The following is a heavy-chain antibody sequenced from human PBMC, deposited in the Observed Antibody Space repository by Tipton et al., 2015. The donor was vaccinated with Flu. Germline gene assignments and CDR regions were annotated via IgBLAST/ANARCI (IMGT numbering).Heavy chain of an antibody. D-gene: IGHD3-16*02. CDR1: GYTLTNYD. J-gene: IGHJ6*02. V-gene: IGHV1-8*01. Sequence: QVQLVQSGPEVKKSGASVKVSCKASGYTLTNYDIIWVRQATGQGLEYMGWMNPDGGNAGYAQKFLGRITMTRDTSINTAYMELSSLISEDTAVYYCAKSQKRPSRYYGMDVWGQGTTVTVSS. CDR3: AKSQKRPSRYYGMDV. CDR2: MNPDGGNA.